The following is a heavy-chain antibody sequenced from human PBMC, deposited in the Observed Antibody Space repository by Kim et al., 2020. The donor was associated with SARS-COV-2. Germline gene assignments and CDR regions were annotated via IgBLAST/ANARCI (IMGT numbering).Heavy chain of an antibody. V-gene: IGHV3-30*04. D-gene: IGHD3-10*01. Sequence: GGSLRLSCAASGFTFSSYAMHWVRQAPGKGLEWVAVISYDGSNKYYADSVKGRFTISRDNSKNTLYLQMNSLRAEDTAVYYCASVAGGSGSRNWFDPWGQGTLVTVSS. CDR1: GFTFSSYA. CDR3: ASVAGGSGSRNWFDP. CDR2: ISYDGSNK. J-gene: IGHJ5*02.